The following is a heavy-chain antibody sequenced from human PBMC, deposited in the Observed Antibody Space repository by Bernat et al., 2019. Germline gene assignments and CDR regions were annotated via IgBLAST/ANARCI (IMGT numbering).Heavy chain of an antibody. V-gene: IGHV3-30-3*01. Sequence: QVQLVESGGGVVQPRRSLRLSCAASGFTFSSYAMHWVRQAPGKGLEWVAVISYDGSNKYYADSVKGRFTISRDNSKNTLYLQMNSLRAEDTAVYYCAREIVVVVAATYYYYGMDVWGQGTTVTVSS. CDR1: GFTFSSYA. D-gene: IGHD2-15*01. CDR2: ISYDGSNK. J-gene: IGHJ6*02. CDR3: AREIVVVVAATYYYYGMDV.